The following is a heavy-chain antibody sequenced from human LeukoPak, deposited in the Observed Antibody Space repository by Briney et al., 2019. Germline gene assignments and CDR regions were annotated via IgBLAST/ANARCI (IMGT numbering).Heavy chain of an antibody. D-gene: IGHD2-2*02. CDR1: GFTFSSYA. Sequence: PGESLRLSCAASGFTFSSYAMSWVRQAPGKGLEWVSAISGSGGSTYYADSVKGRFTISRGNSKNTRYLQMNSLRAEDTAVYYCAKEPVDRSSPSCYTVFDYWGQGTLVTVSS. CDR2: ISGSGGST. V-gene: IGHV3-23*01. CDR3: AKEPVDRSSPSCYTVFDY. J-gene: IGHJ4*02.